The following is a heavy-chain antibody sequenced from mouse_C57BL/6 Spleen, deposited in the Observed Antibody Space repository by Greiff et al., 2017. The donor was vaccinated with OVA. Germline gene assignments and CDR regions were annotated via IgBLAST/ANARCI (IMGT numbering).Heavy chain of an antibody. Sequence: QLKESGTVLARPGASVKMSCKTSGYTFTSYWMPWVKQRPGQGLEWIGAIYPGNSDTSYNQKFKGKATLTAVTSASTAYMELSSRTNEDSAVYYCTRGDYYYGSSYRYFDVWGTGTTVTVSS. V-gene: IGHV1-5*01. CDR1: GYTFTSYW. CDR3: TRGDYYYGSSYRYFDV. D-gene: IGHD1-1*01. CDR2: IYPGNSDT. J-gene: IGHJ1*03.